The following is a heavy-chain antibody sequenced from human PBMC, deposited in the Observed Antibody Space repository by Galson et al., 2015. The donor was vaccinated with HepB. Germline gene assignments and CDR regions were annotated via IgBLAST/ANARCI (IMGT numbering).Heavy chain of an antibody. CDR1: GYTFTSYR. Sequence: SVQVSCKASGYTFTSYRLTWLRQAPGHGLEGMGWITADTGNTNYAQNLQGRVTMTTDTSTSTAYMELRSLRSDDTAVYYCARDCSDTSCFPWGQGTLVTVSS. V-gene: IGHV1-18*01. CDR3: ARDCSDTSCFP. D-gene: IGHD2-2*01. CDR2: ITADTGNT. J-gene: IGHJ5*02.